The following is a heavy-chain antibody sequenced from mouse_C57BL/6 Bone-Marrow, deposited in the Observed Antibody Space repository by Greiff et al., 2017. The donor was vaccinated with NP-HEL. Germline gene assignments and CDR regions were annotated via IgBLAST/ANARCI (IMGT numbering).Heavy chain of an antibody. J-gene: IGHJ2*01. Sequence: QVQLQQPGAELVKPGASVKLSCTASGYTFTSYWMHWVKQRPGQGLEWIGMIHPNSGSTNYNEKFKSKATLTVDKSSSTAYMQLSSLTSEDSGVYYGATMVTTEGNYWGQGTTLTVSS. CDR1: GYTFTSYW. CDR2: IHPNSGST. CDR3: ATMVTTEGNY. D-gene: IGHD2-2*01. V-gene: IGHV1-64*01.